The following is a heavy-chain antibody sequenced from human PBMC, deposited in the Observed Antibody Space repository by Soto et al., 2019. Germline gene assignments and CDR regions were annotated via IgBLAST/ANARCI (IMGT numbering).Heavy chain of an antibody. V-gene: IGHV1-69*13. D-gene: IGHD1-20*01. CDR3: ARSSERSKWNHLYYYYYGMDV. CDR1: GGTFSSYA. J-gene: IGHJ6*02. Sequence: SVKVSCKASGGTFSSYAISWVRQAPGQGLEWMGGIIPIFGTANYAQKFQGRVTITADESTSTAYMELSSLRSEDTAVYYCARSSERSKWNHLYYYYYGMDVWGQGTTVTVSS. CDR2: IIPIFGTA.